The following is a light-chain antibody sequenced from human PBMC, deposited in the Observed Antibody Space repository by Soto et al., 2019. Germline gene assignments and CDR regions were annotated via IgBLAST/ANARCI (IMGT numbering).Light chain of an antibody. Sequence: QSALTQPPSASGTPGQRVTISCSGSSSNIGSNYVYWYQQLPGTAPKLRIYSNNQRPSGVPDRFSGSKSGTSASLASSGLRSEDEADYYCAAWDDSRSGPPYVFGTGTKVTVL. CDR3: AAWDDSRSGPPYV. J-gene: IGLJ1*01. V-gene: IGLV1-47*02. CDR1: SSNIGSNY. CDR2: SNN.